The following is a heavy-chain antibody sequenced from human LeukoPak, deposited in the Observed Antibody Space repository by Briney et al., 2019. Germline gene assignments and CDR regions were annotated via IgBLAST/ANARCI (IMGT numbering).Heavy chain of an antibody. CDR2: FNSEDGEK. J-gene: IGHJ6*03. CDR3: ATGPYDLAPDYYYYSMDV. CDR1: GYPLTELS. V-gene: IGHV1-24*01. D-gene: IGHD3-3*01. Sequence: GASVKVSCKVSGYPLTELSIHWVRPAPGKGLEWMAGFNSEDGEKIYAQKFQGRVTMTEDTSTDTAYMELSSLTSDDTAMYYCATGPYDLAPDYYYYSMDVWGKGTTVTVSS.